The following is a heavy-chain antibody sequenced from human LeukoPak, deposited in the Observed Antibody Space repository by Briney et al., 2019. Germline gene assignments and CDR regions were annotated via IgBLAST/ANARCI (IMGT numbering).Heavy chain of an antibody. CDR1: GFTFSSYA. CDR2: ISGSAANT. J-gene: IGHJ4*02. Sequence: GGSLRLSCAASGFTFSSYAMRWVRQAPGKGLECVSAISGSAANTHYAESVKGRFTVSRDNSKSTLYLQMNSLRAEDTAVYYCAKDTAILTGYYSFDYWGQGILVTVSS. CDR3: AKDTAILTGYYSFDY. D-gene: IGHD3-9*01. V-gene: IGHV3-23*01.